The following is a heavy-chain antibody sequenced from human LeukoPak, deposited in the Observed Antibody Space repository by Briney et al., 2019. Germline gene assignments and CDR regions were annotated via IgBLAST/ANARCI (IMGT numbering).Heavy chain of an antibody. CDR3: VRHLEDYYDSSGYYQHLDY. V-gene: IGHV4-39*01. J-gene: IGHJ4*02. CDR1: GGSISSSSYY. Sequence: SETLSLTCTVSGGSISSSSYYWGWIRQPPGKGLEWIGSIYYSGSTYYNPSLKSRVTISVDTSKNQFSLKLSSVTAADTAVYYCVRHLEDYYDSSGYYQHLDYWGQGTLVTVSS. CDR2: IYYSGST. D-gene: IGHD3-22*01.